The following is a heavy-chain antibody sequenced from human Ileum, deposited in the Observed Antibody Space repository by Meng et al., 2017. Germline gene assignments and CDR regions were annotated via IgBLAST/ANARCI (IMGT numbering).Heavy chain of an antibody. Sequence: VMLVDAGGGVVQPGGSLRLSCAASGLTFSSYGMHWVRQAPGKGLEWVAVIWYDGSNKYYADSVKGRFTISRDNSKNTLYLQMNSLRAEDTAVYYCARANFLDAEYFQHWGQGTLVTVSS. J-gene: IGHJ1*01. CDR3: ARANFLDAEYFQH. D-gene: IGHD3/OR15-3a*01. V-gene: IGHV3-33*01. CDR2: IWYDGSNK. CDR1: GLTFSSYG.